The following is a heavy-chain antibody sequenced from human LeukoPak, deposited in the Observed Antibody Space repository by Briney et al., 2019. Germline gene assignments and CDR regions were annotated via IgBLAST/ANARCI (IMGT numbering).Heavy chain of an antibody. J-gene: IGHJ6*03. V-gene: IGHV3-48*01. D-gene: IGHD6-13*01. CDR2: ISSSSSTI. CDR3: AREQQLRYYYYYYMDV. Sequence: GGSLRLSCAASGFTFSSYSMNWVRQAPGKGLEWVSYISSSSSTIYYADSVKGRFTISRDNAKNSLYLQMNSLRAEDTAVYYCAREQQLRYYYYYYMDVWGKGTTVTVSS. CDR1: GFTFSSYS.